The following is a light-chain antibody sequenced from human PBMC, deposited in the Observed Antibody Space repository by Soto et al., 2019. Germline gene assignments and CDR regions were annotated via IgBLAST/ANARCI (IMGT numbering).Light chain of an antibody. CDR3: QQYGSSPPYT. J-gene: IGKJ2*01. Sequence: DIVMTQSPGTLSLSPGERATLSCRASQSVSNNYVAWYQQKPGQAPRLLIFGSSDRATGIPDRFSGSGSGTDFTLTISRLEPEDFAVYYCQQYGSSPPYTFGQGTKLEI. CDR1: QSVSNNY. CDR2: GSS. V-gene: IGKV3-20*01.